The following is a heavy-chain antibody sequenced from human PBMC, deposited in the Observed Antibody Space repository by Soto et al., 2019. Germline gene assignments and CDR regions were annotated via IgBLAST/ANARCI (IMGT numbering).Heavy chain of an antibody. CDR2: INPNSGGT. D-gene: IGHD2-15*01. Sequence: ASVKVSCKASGYTFTGYYMHWVRRAPGQGLEWMGWINPNSGGTNYAQKFQGWVTMTRDTSISTAYMELSRLRSDDTTVYYCARDRGSGGPIRDYYYYVMDVWGQGTTVTVSS. V-gene: IGHV1-2*04. J-gene: IGHJ6*02. CDR3: ARDRGSGGPIRDYYYYVMDV. CDR1: GYTFTGYY.